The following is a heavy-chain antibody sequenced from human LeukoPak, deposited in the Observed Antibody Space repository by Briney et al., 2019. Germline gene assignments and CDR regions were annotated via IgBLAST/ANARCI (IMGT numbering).Heavy chain of an antibody. D-gene: IGHD3-3*01. CDR3: ARGDFCSKSNCYLRPMDV. V-gene: IGHV4-59*01. J-gene: IGHJ6*03. CDR2: IYYSGST. CDR1: GGSISDYY. Sequence: PSETLSLTCTVSGGSISDYYWNWIRQPPGKGLEWIGYIYYSGSTTYNPSLKGRVTMSVGTAKNQFSLKLRSVTAADTAVYYCARGDFCSKSNCYLRPMDVWGKGTTVTVSS.